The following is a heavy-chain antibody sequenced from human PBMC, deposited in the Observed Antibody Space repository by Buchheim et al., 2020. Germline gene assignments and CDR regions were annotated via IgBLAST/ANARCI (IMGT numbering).Heavy chain of an antibody. J-gene: IGHJ6*02. V-gene: IGHV3-23*01. D-gene: IGHD3-3*01. CDR2: ISGSGGSK. CDR3: AKATIFGVVNYGMDV. Sequence: EVQLLESGGGLVQTGGSLRLSCAASGFTFSSYAMSWVRQAPGKGLEWVSGISGSGGSKYYADSVKGRFTISRDNSKNTLYMQMNSLRAEDTAVYYCAKATIFGVVNYGMDVWGQGTT. CDR1: GFTFSSYA.